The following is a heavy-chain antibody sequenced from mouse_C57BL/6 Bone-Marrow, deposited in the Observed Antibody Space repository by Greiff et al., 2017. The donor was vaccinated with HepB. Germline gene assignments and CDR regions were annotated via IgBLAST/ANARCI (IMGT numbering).Heavy chain of an antibody. V-gene: IGHV1-81*01. Sequence: VQLQQSGAELARPGASVKLSCKASGYTFTSYGISWVKQRTGQGLEWIGEIYPRSGNTYYNEKFKGKATLTADKSSSTTYMELRSLTSEDSAVYFWAKSYYYGSGYDFDYWGQGTTLTVSS. D-gene: IGHD1-1*01. J-gene: IGHJ2*01. CDR3: AKSYYYGSGYDFDY. CDR1: GYTFTSYG. CDR2: IYPRSGNT.